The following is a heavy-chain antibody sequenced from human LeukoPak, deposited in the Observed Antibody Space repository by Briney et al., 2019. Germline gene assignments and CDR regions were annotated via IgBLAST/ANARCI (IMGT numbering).Heavy chain of an antibody. V-gene: IGHV3-53*01. CDR1: GFIVSSNY. D-gene: IGHD4-17*01. J-gene: IGHJ4*02. CDR3: ARAFGVTTHFDY. CDR2: LYSGGST. Sequence: PGGSLRLSCAASGFIVSSNYMSWVRQAPGKGLEWVSVLYSGGSTYHADSVKGRFTISRDNSKNTLYLQMNSLRAEDTAVYYYARAFGVTTHFDYWGQGTLVTVSS.